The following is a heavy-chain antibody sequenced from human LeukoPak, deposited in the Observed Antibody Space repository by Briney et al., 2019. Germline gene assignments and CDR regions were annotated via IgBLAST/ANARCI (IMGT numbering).Heavy chain of an antibody. D-gene: IGHD2-8*01. CDR2: IYYSGST. CDR3: ARDIGLMVYAPYYFDY. Sequence: SETLSLTCTVSGGSISSSSYYWGWIRQPPGKGLEWIGSIYYSGSTYYNPSLKSRVTISVDTSKNQFSLRLSSVTAADTAVYYCARDIGLMVYAPYYFDYWGQGTLVTVSS. J-gene: IGHJ4*02. CDR1: GGSISSSSYY. V-gene: IGHV4-39*07.